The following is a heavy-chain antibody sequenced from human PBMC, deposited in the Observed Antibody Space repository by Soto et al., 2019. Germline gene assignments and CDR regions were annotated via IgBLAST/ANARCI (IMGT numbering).Heavy chain of an antibody. J-gene: IGHJ5*02. CDR3: ARQREGAGRKGIAAAATYNWFDP. CDR1: GYSFTSYW. CDR2: IYPGDSDT. Sequence: GESLKISCKGSGYSFTSYWIGWVRQMPGKGLEWMGIIYPGDSDTRYSPSFQGQVTISADKSISTAYLQWSSLKASDTAMYYCARQREGAGRKGIAAAATYNWFDPWGQGTLVTVSS. V-gene: IGHV5-51*01. D-gene: IGHD6-13*01.